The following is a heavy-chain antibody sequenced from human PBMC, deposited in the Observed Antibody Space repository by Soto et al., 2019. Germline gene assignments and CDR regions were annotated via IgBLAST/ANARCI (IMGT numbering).Heavy chain of an antibody. Sequence: LRLSCAASGFTFASYGIHWVRQAPGKGLEWVAVISYDGSNIYYAASVKGRFTISRDESKKTVYLQMNSLRPEDTALYYCTKDGNDYSDYYYSLMDVWGQGTTVTVSS. J-gene: IGHJ6*02. CDR1: GFTFASYG. CDR3: TKDGNDYSDYYYSLMDV. CDR2: ISYDGSNI. V-gene: IGHV3-30*18. D-gene: IGHD4-4*01.